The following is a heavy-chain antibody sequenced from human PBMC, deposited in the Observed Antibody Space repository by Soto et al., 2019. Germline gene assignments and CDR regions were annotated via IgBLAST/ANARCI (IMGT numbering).Heavy chain of an antibody. D-gene: IGHD6-6*01. CDR1: GGTFSSYT. CDR3: AGDGIAARGVFDY. Sequence: QVQLVQSGAEVKKPGSSVKVSCKASGGTFSSYTISWVRQAPGQGLEWMGRIIPILGIANYAQKFQGRVTITADKSTSTAYMELSSLRSEDTAVYYCAGDGIAARGVFDYWGQGTLVTVSS. CDR2: IIPILGIA. V-gene: IGHV1-69*08. J-gene: IGHJ4*02.